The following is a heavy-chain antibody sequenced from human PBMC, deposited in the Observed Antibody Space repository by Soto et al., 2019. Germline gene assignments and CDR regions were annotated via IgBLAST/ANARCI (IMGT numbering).Heavy chain of an antibody. Sequence: SVKVSCKASGGTFSTFGISWVRQAPGQGLEWMGGIIPFFGTANYAQKFQDRVTITADESTSTVYMDLRSLRSEDTAIYYCARTPPMDSGDKYYFDFWGQGALVTV. D-gene: IGHD3-16*01. CDR2: IIPFFGTA. CDR1: GGTFSTFG. V-gene: IGHV1-69*13. J-gene: IGHJ4*02. CDR3: ARTPPMDSGDKYYFDF.